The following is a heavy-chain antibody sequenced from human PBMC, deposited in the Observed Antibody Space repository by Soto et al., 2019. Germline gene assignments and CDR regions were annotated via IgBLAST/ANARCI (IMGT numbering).Heavy chain of an antibody. Sequence: CRRLSCVGTGLNFDDFAMHWVRQAPGKGLEWVSGITWNSRVLAYADSVQGRFTISRDNARNSLYLQMDSLRDEDTALYYCAKGRYDFWSPYYFDSWGQGTLVTVSS. CDR3: AKGRYDFWSPYYFDS. CDR1: GLNFDDFA. V-gene: IGHV3-9*01. D-gene: IGHD3-3*01. CDR2: ITWNSRVL. J-gene: IGHJ4*02.